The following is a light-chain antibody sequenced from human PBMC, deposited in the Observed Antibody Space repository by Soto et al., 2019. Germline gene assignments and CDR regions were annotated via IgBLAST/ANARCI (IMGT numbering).Light chain of an antibody. CDR1: QSVSSY. J-gene: IGKJ2*01. CDR2: DAS. V-gene: IGKV3-11*01. CDR3: QTRFT. Sequence: EIVLTQSPATLSLSPGERATLSCRASQSVSSYLAWYQQKPGQAPRLLIYDASNRATGIPARFSGSGSGTDFTLTISSLEPEDFAVYYCQTRFTCGQGTKLEIK.